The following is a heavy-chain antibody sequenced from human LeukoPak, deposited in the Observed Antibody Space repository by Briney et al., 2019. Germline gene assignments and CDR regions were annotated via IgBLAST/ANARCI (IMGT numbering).Heavy chain of an antibody. Sequence: PGGSLRLSCAASGFTFSSYSMNWVRQAPGKGLEWVSSISSSSSYIYYADSVKGRFTTSRDNAKNSLYLQMNSLRAEDTAVYYCASSGITGTGFDYWGQGTLVTVSS. CDR1: GFTFSSYS. CDR3: ASSGITGTGFDY. D-gene: IGHD1-20*01. J-gene: IGHJ4*02. CDR2: ISSSSSYI. V-gene: IGHV3-21*01.